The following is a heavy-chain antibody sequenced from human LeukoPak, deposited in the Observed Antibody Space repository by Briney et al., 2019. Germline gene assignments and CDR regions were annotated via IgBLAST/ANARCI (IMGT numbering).Heavy chain of an antibody. CDR2: ISGTGGST. CDR1: GFTFSSYA. CDR3: AKGNLVPENFDN. D-gene: IGHD2-8*02. V-gene: IGHV3-23*01. J-gene: IGHJ4*02. Sequence: PGGSLRLSCAASGFTFSSYAMSWVRQAPGKGLEWVSTISGTGGSTYYADSVKGRFTISRDNSKNTLYLQMNSLRVEDTAVYYCAKGNLVPENFDNWGQGTLVTVSS.